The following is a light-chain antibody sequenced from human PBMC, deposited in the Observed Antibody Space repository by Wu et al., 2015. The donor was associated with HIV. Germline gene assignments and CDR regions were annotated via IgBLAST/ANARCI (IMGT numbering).Light chain of an antibody. V-gene: IGKV3-11*01. J-gene: IGKJ2*01. Sequence: LTQSPGTLSLSPGETAIVSCRTSQSGSLAWYQQRPGQAPRLVIYSGSTRAAGIPDRFSGSRWGADYNLTISNLEPGDFGVYYCQQYEFFGQGTK. CDR1: QSGS. CDR2: SGS. CDR3: QQYEF.